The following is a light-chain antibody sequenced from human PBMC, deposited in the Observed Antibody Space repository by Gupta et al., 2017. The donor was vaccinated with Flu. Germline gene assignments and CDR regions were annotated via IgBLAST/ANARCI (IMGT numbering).Light chain of an antibody. CDR2: KAS. CDR3: QQYKSYPLT. CDR1: QSFSTW. V-gene: IGKV1-5*03. J-gene: IGKJ4*01. Sequence: DIQMTQSPSTLSASVGDRVTITCRASQSFSTWLAWYQQKPGKAPRLLIYKASNLESGVPSRFSDSGSGTEFTLTISSLQPDDFATYYCQQYKSYPLTFGGGTKVEIK.